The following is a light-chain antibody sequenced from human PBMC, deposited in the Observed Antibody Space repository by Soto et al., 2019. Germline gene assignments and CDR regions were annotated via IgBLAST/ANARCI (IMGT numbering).Light chain of an antibody. J-gene: IGLJ3*02. V-gene: IGLV2-14*01. CDR2: EVS. Sequence: QSALTQPASVSGSPGQSITISCTGTSSDVGGYNYVSWYQQHPAKAPKLMIYEVSNRPSGVSNRFSGSKSGNTASLTISGLQAEDEADYYCNSYTSSYTWVFGGGTKLTVL. CDR3: NSYTSSYTWV. CDR1: SSDVGGYNY.